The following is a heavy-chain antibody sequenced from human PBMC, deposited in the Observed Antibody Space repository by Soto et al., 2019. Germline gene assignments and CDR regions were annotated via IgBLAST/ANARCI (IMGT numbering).Heavy chain of an antibody. Sequence: SETLSLTCTVSGGSVSSGSYYWSWIRQPPGKGLEWIGYIYYSGSTNYNPSLKSRVTISVDTSKNQFSLKLSSVTAADTAVYYRATYRKFFQIWGQGTKVTVSS. J-gene: IGHJ3*02. CDR3: ATYRKFFQI. V-gene: IGHV4-61*01. CDR1: GGSVSSGSYY. CDR2: IYYSGST.